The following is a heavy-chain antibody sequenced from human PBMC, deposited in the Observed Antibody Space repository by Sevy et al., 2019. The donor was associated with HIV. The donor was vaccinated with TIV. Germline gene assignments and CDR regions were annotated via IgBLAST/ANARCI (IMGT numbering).Heavy chain of an antibody. V-gene: IGHV3-30*02. J-gene: IGHJ4*02. CDR2: IRSDDTAV. Sequence: GGSLRLSCEVSGSTFKNHGMHWVRQAPGKGLEWLAAIRSDDTAVDYAASVKGRFTISRVIFKNTLYLQMNSLRVEDTAVYYCAKWSGDYPLYYCDFWGQGTLVTVSS. D-gene: IGHD2-21*02. CDR3: AKWSGDYPLYYCDF. CDR1: GSTFKNHG.